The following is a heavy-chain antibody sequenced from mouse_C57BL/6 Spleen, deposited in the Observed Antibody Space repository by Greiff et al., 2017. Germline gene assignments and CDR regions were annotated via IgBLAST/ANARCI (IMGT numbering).Heavy chain of an antibody. CDR3: ASPLYGPFAY. V-gene: IGHV2-2*01. CDR1: GFSLTSYG. J-gene: IGHJ3*01. Sequence: QVQLKQSGPGLVQPSQSLSITCTVSGFSLTSYGVHWVRQSPGKGLEWLGVIWSGGSTDYNAAFISRLSISKDNSKSQVFFKMNSLQADDTAIYYCASPLYGPFAYWGQGTLVTVSA. CDR2: IWSGGST. D-gene: IGHD1-1*02.